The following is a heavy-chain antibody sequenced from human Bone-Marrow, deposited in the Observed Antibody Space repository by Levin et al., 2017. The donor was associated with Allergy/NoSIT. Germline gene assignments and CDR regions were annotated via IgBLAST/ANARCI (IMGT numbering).Heavy chain of an antibody. CDR2: ISSSSSYI. CDR1: GFTFSSYS. J-gene: IGHJ3*02. V-gene: IGHV3-21*01. Sequence: LSLTCAASGFTFSSYSMNWVRQAPGKGLEWVSSISSSSSYIYYADSVKGRFTISRDNAKNSLYLQMNSLRAEDTAVYYCATTSRTHDAFDIWGQGTMVTVSS. CDR3: ATTSRTHDAFDI.